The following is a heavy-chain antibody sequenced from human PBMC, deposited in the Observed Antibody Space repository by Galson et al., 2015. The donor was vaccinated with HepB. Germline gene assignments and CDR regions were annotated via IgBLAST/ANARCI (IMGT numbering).Heavy chain of an antibody. Sequence: SLRLSCAASGFTFSSYGMHWVRQAPGKGLEWVAFIRYDGSNKYYADSVKGRFTISRDNSKNTLYLQMNSLRAEDTAVYYCAKGKTSTSSGFDYFDYWGQGTLVTVSS. CDR1: GFTFSSYG. J-gene: IGHJ4*02. CDR3: AKGKTSTSSGFDYFDY. D-gene: IGHD2-2*01. V-gene: IGHV3-30*02. CDR2: IRYDGSNK.